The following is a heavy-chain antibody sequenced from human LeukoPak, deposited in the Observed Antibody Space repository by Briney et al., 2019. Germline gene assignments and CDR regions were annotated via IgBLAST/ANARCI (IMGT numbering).Heavy chain of an antibody. J-gene: IGHJ4*02. CDR3: VKGSSGWYEGYFDY. V-gene: IGHV3-64D*09. D-gene: IGHD6-19*01. CDR2: ISSNGGST. CDR1: GFTLSWYA. Sequence: GGSLRLSCTASGFTLSWYAMHWVRQAPGKGLEYVSTISSNGGSTHYADSVKGRFTISRDNSKKTLYLQMSSLRAEDTAVYYCVKGSSGWYEGYFDYWGQGTLVTVSS.